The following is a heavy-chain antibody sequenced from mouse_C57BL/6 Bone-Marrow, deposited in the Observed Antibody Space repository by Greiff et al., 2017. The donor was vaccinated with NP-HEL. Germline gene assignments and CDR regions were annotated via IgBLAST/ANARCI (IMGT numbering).Heavy chain of an antibody. CDR3: ARELLGVAWFAD. V-gene: IGHV1-81*01. CDR2: IYPRSGNT. D-gene: IGHD2-12*01. Sequence: VQLQQSGAELARPGASVKLSCKASGYTFTSYGISWVKQRTGQGLEWIGEIYPRSGNTYYNEKFKGKATLTADKSSSTAYMELRSLTSEDSAVYFCARELLGVAWFADWGQGTLVTVSA. CDR1: GYTFTSYG. J-gene: IGHJ3*01.